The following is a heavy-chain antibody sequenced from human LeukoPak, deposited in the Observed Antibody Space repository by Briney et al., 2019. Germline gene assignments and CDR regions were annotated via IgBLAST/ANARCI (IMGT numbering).Heavy chain of an antibody. CDR3: ARDRLRYSGSYSGSGGFGY. CDR1: GFTFSSYW. CDR2: IKQDGSEE. D-gene: IGHD1-26*01. Sequence: PGGSLRLSCTASGFTFSSYWMSWVCQAPGKGLEWVANIKQDGSEEYYVDSVKGRFTISRDNAKNSLYLQMNSLRAEDTAVYYCARDRLRYSGSYSGSGGFGYWGQGTLVTVSS. V-gene: IGHV3-7*01. J-gene: IGHJ4*02.